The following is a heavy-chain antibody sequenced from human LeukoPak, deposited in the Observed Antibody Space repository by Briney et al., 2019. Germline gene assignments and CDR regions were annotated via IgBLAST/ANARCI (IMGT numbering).Heavy chain of an antibody. V-gene: IGHV3-21*01. D-gene: IGHD1-7*01. CDR3: ASGITGTTAY. Sequence: KPGGSLRLSCAASGFTFSSYSMNWVRQAPGKGLEWVSSISSSSSYIYYADSVKGRFTISRDNAKNSLYPQMNSLRAEDTAVYYCASGITGTTAYWGQGTLVTVSS. J-gene: IGHJ4*02. CDR1: GFTFSSYS. CDR2: ISSSSSYI.